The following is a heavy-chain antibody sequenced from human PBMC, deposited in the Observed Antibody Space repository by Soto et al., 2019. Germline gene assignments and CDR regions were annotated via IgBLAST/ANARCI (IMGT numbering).Heavy chain of an antibody. D-gene: IGHD6-19*01. CDR3: ARGRTPSIAVAEELAFDI. Sequence: PGESLKISCKGSGYSFTSYWIGWVHQMPGKGLEWMGIIYPGDSDTRYSPSFQGQVTISADKSISTAYLQWSSLKASDTAMYYCARGRTPSIAVAEELAFDIWGQGTMVTVSS. J-gene: IGHJ3*02. CDR1: GYSFTSYW. V-gene: IGHV5-51*07. CDR2: IYPGDSDT.